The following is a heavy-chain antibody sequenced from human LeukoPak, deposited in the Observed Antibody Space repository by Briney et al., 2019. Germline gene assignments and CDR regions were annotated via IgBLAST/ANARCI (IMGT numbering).Heavy chain of an antibody. V-gene: IGHV3-21*01. CDR2: ISTVSTYT. D-gene: IGHD6-25*01. CDR3: ARDGSGFYLYNYMDV. Sequence: GGSLRLSCAPSGFTFSDYSMNWVRQAPGKGLEWAASISTVSTYTFYADSVKGRFTISRDNVRNSLYLQMSSLGAEDTAVYYCARDGSGFYLYNYMDVWGKGTTVTVSS. CDR1: GFTFSDYS. J-gene: IGHJ6*03.